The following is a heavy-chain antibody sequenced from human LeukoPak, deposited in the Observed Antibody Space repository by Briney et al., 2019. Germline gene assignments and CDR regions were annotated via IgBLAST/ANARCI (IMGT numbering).Heavy chain of an antibody. CDR2: ISSSVSYI. Sequence: PGGSLRLSCSASGCSFIIYPMNWVRQAPGKGLEGVSSISSSVSYITQANPLKCRFTTSTDHARTSLYLQMNRVGAEDTAVYCCARGALYDSSSNRYFQRWGQGTLVTVSS. V-gene: IGHV3-21*01. J-gene: IGHJ1*01. D-gene: IGHD3-22*01. CDR3: ARGALYDSSSNRYFQR. CDR1: GCSFIIYP.